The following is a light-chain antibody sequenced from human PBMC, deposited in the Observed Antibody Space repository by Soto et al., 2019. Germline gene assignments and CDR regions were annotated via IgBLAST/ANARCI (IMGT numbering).Light chain of an antibody. CDR1: SSDVGAYNF. V-gene: IGLV2-14*03. CDR3: SAYTVSRTYV. J-gene: IGLJ1*01. Sequence: QSVLTQPASVSGSPGQSITISCTGTSSDVGAYNFVSWHQQHPGKAPKLMIHNVYDRPSGISYRFSGSKSGNTASLTISGLQGEDEADYYCSAYTVSRTYVFGTGTKSPS. CDR2: NVY.